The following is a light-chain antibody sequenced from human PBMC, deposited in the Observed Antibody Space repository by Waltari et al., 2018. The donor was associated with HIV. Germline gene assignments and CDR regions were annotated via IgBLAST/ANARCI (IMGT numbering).Light chain of an antibody. J-gene: IGKJ1*01. CDR1: QSVSSN. V-gene: IGKV3-15*01. Sequence: EIVMTQSPATLSVSPGERATLSCRASQSVSSNLAWYQQKPGQAPRLLTYGASTRATGIPARFSGSGSGTEFTLTISGLQSEDFAVYYCQQYNNWPRTFGQGTKVEIK. CDR3: QQYNNWPRT. CDR2: GAS.